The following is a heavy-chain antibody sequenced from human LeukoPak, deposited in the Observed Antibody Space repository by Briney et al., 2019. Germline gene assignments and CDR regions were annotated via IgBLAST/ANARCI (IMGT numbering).Heavy chain of an antibody. V-gene: IGHV3-30-3*01. J-gene: IGHJ4*02. CDR3: ARDWSSSWYPKYYFDY. CDR2: ISYDGSNK. Sequence: GGSLRLSCVASGFTFSTYTMNWIRQAPGKGLEWVAVISYDGSNKYYADSVKGRFTISRDNSKNTLYLQMNSLRAEDTAVYYCARDWSSSWYPKYYFDYWGQGTLVTVSS. CDR1: GFTFSTYT. D-gene: IGHD6-13*01.